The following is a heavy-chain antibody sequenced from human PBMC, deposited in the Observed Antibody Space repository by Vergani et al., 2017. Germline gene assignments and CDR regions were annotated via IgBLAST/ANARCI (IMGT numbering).Heavy chain of an antibody. V-gene: IGHV3-11*01. CDR3: GGRQRYSSPYTVYYYYYMDV. CDR2: ISSSGSTI. J-gene: IGHJ6*03. CDR1: GFTFSDYN. D-gene: IGHD6-13*01. Sequence: QVQMVESGGGMVKTGGSLRRSCAASGFTFSDYNMSWIRQAPGKGGEWVSYISSSGSTIYYADSVKGRFTISRYNAKNSLYLQMNSLRAEDTAGYYCGGRQRYSSPYTVYYYYYMDVWGKGTTVTVSS.